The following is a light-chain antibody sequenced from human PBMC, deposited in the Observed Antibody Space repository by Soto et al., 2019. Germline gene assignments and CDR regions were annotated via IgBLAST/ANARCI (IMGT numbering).Light chain of an antibody. J-gene: IGKJ5*01. CDR1: QSVSSSY. Sequence: IVLTQSPGTLSLSPGERATLSCRTSQSVSSSYLAWYQQKPGQAPRFLIYGASSRATGIPDRFSGSGSGTDFTLTISRLEPEDFAVYYCQQYGTSPTTFGQGTRLEIK. CDR2: GAS. CDR3: QQYGTSPTT. V-gene: IGKV3-20*01.